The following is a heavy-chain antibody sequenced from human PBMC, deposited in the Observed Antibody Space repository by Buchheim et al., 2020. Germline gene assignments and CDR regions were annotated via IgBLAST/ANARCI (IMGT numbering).Heavy chain of an antibody. CDR3: ARDRPEDVDTATPKYYFDY. Sequence: QVQLQESGPGLVKPSQTLSLTCTVSGGSISSGDYYWSWIRQPPGKGLEWIGYIYYSGSTYYNPSLKSRVTISVDTSKKQFSLKLSSVTAADTAVYYCARDRPEDVDTATPKYYFDYWGQETL. J-gene: IGHJ4*02. CDR1: GGSISSGDYY. CDR2: IYYSGST. V-gene: IGHV4-30-4*01. D-gene: IGHD5-18*01.